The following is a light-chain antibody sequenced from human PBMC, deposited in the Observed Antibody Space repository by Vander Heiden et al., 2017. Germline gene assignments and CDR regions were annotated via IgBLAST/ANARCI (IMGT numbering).Light chain of an antibody. Sequence: DIQMTQSPSTLSASVGDRVTITCRASQSISSWLAWYQQKPGKAPKLLIYKASSLESGVPSRFSGSGSGTEFTLTISSLQPDDFATYYCKQYKSYSSYTFGKGTKLEIK. CDR2: KAS. J-gene: IGKJ2*01. CDR1: QSISSW. CDR3: KQYKSYSSYT. V-gene: IGKV1-5*03.